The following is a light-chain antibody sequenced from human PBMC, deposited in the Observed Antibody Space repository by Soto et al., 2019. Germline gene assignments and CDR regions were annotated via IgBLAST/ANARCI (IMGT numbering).Light chain of an antibody. CDR2: EVS. J-gene: IGLJ1*01. Sequence: QSALTQPASVSGSPGQSITISCTGTSSDVGGYNYVSWYQQHPGKAPKLMIYEVSNRPSGVSNRFSGSKSGNTASLTISGLQAADEADYYCSSYTSSSTYAFGTGTKVTVL. V-gene: IGLV2-14*01. CDR1: SSDVGGYNY. CDR3: SSYTSSSTYA.